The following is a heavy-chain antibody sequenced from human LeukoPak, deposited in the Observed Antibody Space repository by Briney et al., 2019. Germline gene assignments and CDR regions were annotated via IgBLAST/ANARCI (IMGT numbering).Heavy chain of an antibody. CDR2: MNPNSGNT. D-gene: IGHD4-11*01. CDR3: ARVSGARDDYRFDY. J-gene: IGHJ4*02. CDR1: GYTFTSYD. V-gene: IGHV1-8*01. Sequence: ASVKVSCKASGYTFTSYDINWVRQATGQGLEWMGWMNPNSGNTGYAQKFQGRVTMTRNTSISTAYMELSSLRSEDTAAYYCARVSGARDDYRFDYWGQGTLVTVSS.